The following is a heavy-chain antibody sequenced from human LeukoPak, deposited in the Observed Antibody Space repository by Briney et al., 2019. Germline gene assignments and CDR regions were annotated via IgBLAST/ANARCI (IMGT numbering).Heavy chain of an antibody. CDR2: IYYSGST. Sequence: PSQTLSLTCTVSGGSISSHYWSWIRQPPGKGLEWIGYIYYSGSTNYNPSLKSRVTISVDTSKNQFSLKLSSVTAADTAVYYCARGYCSGGSCYSSPCDYWGQGTLVTVSS. D-gene: IGHD2-15*01. CDR1: GGSISSHY. V-gene: IGHV4-59*11. CDR3: ARGYCSGGSCYSSPCDY. J-gene: IGHJ4*02.